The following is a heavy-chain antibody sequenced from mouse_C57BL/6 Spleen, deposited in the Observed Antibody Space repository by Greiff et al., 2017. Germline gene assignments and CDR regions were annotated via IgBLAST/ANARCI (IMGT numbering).Heavy chain of an antibody. V-gene: IGHV1-55*01. CDR3: ARGMITSSYYFDY. CDR2: IYPGSGST. J-gene: IGHJ2*01. D-gene: IGHD2-4*01. CDR1: GYTFTSYW. Sequence: VQLQQPGAELVKPGASVKMSCKASGYTFTSYWITWVKQRPGQGLEWIGDIYPGSGSTNYNEKFKSKATLTVDTSSSTAYMQLSSLTSEDSAVYYCARGMITSSYYFDYWGQGTTLTVSS.